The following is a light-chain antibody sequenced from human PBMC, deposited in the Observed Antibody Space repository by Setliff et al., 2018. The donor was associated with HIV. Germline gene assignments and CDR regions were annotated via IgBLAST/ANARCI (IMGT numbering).Light chain of an antibody. CDR2: KNN. CDR1: SSNIGTRD. CDR3: ASWDDSLSGRV. J-gene: IGLJ1*01. V-gene: IGLV1-47*01. Sequence: QSVLTQPPSASGTPGQRVTNSCSGSSSNIGTRDVYWYQQLPGTAPKLLINKNNQRPSGVPDRFSASKSGTSASLAISGLRSEDEADYYCASWDDSLSGRVFGTGTKVTVL.